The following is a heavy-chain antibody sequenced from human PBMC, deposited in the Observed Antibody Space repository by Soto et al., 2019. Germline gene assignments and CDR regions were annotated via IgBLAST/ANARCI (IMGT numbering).Heavy chain of an antibody. J-gene: IGHJ6*02. V-gene: IGHV3-15*07. CDR2: IKSKNEGDTR. CDR3: ATSEQWYGNRPPGL. CDR1: GFTFTNAW. Sequence: EVQLVESGGGLVGPGGSLRLSCVTSGFTFTNAWINWARQAPGKGLEWVGRIKSKNEGDTRDYAESVKDRFTFSRDDSKNTVYLQMSSLKTEDTGIYYCATSEQWYGNRPPGLWGQGTTVTVSS. D-gene: IGHD2-15*01.